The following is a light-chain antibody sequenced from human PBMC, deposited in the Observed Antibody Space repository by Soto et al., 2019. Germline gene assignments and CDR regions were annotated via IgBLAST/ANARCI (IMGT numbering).Light chain of an antibody. CDR2: EAS. Sequence: TQSRSTLSVSPEGIATRSCRASQSVSSYLAWYQQKPGQAPRLLMYEASNRATGIPARFSGGGSGTDFTLTISSLEPEDFAVYYCQQRSDWTWTFGQGTKVDTK. J-gene: IGKJ1*01. CDR1: QSVSSY. CDR3: QQRSDWTWT. V-gene: IGKV3-11*01.